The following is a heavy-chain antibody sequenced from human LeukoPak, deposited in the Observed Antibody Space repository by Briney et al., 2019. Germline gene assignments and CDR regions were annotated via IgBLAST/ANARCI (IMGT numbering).Heavy chain of an antibody. D-gene: IGHD4-11*01. V-gene: IGHV3-72*01. Sequence: GGSLRLSCAASGFTFSDHYMDWVRQAPGKGVEWVGRSRNKVISYITQYAASVKGRFTISRDDSKNSLYLQMNSLKTEDTAVYYCARPSSPYSEADYWGQGTLVTVSS. CDR2: SRNKVISYIT. CDR3: ARPSSPYSEADY. CDR1: GFTFSDHY. J-gene: IGHJ4*02.